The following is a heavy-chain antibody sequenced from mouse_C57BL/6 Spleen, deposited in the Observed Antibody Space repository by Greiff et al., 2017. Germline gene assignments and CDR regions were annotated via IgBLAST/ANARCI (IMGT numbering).Heavy chain of an antibody. CDR3: ALLYYGNPFDY. D-gene: IGHD2-1*01. CDR1: GYTFTDYY. J-gene: IGHJ2*01. Sequence: QVQLQQSGAELVRPGASVKLSCKASGYTFTDYYINWVKQRPGQGLEWIARIYPGSGNTYYNEKFKGKATLTAEKSSSTAYMQLSSLTSDDSAVYFCALLYYGNPFDYWGQGTTLTVSS. CDR2: IYPGSGNT. V-gene: IGHV1-76*01.